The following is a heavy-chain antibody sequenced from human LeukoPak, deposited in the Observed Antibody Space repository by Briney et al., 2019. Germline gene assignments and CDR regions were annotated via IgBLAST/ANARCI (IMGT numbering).Heavy chain of an antibody. V-gene: IGHV3-30*18. CDR3: AKDRWFGELSDYYYGMDV. CDR2: ISYDGNNK. Sequence: GGSLRLPCAASGFTFSTYGMHWVRQAPGKGLEWVAVISYDGNNKYYADSVKGRFTISRDNSKNTLYLQMNSLRAEDTAVYYCAKDRWFGELSDYYYGMDVWGQGTTVTVSS. D-gene: IGHD3-10*01. CDR1: GFTFSTYG. J-gene: IGHJ6*02.